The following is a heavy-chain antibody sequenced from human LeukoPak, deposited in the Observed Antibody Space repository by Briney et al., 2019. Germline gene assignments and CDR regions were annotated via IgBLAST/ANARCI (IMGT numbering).Heavy chain of an antibody. CDR1: GFTFSSYS. Sequence: GGSLRLSCAASGFTFSSYSMNWVRQAPGKGLEWVSSISSSSTYIYYADSVKGRFTISRDNAKNSLYLQMNSLRAEDTAVYYCAKEGYCSGGSCYFRGTEYFQHWGQGTLVTVSS. J-gene: IGHJ1*01. CDR3: AKEGYCSGGSCYFRGTEYFQH. V-gene: IGHV3-21*01. D-gene: IGHD2-15*01. CDR2: ISSSSTYI.